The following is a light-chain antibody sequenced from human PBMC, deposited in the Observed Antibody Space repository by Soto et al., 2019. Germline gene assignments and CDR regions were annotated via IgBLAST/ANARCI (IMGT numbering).Light chain of an antibody. CDR3: SSYISSSTWV. Sequence: QSALTQPASVSGSPGQSITISCSGSRNDVGGYNYVSWYQQSPGKAPKLMIYEVTNRPSGVSHRFSGSKSGNTASLTISGLQAEDEADYYCSSYISSSTWVFGGGTKLTVL. V-gene: IGLV2-14*01. CDR2: EVT. J-gene: IGLJ3*02. CDR1: RNDVGGYNY.